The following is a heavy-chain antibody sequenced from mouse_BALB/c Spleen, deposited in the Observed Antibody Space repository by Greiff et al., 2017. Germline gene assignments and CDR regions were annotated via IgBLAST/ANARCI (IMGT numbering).Heavy chain of an antibody. CDR2: ISSGGST. V-gene: IGHV5-6-5*01. CDR3: ARVDYGNTRGFAY. J-gene: IGHJ3*01. CDR1: GFTFSSYA. D-gene: IGHD2-1*01. Sequence: EVKLVESGGGLVKPGGSLKLSCAASGFTFSSYAMSWVRQTPEKRLEWVASISSGGSTYYPDSVKGRFTISRDNARNILYLQMSSLRSEDTAMYYCARVDYGNTRGFAYWGQGTLVTGSA.